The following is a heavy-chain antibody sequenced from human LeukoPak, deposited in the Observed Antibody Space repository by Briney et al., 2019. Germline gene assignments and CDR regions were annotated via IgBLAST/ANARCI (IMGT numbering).Heavy chain of an antibody. CDR3: ARRAKWELLPFDY. Sequence: PSETLSLTCTVSGGSISSSSYYWGWIRQPPGKGLEWIGSIYYSGSTYYNPSLRSRVTISVDTSKNQFSLKLSSVTAADTAVYYCARRAKWELLPFDYWGQGTLVTVTS. CDR2: IYYSGST. V-gene: IGHV4-39*01. D-gene: IGHD1-26*01. J-gene: IGHJ4*02. CDR1: GGSISSSSYY.